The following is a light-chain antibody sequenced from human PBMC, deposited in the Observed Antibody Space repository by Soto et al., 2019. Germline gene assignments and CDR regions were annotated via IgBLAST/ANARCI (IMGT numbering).Light chain of an antibody. V-gene: IGKV1-6*01. Sequence: AIQMTQSPSSLSASVGDRVTITCRASQDIRNDLGWYQQKPGKAPKFLIYAASDLESGVPSRFSGSGSGTYFSRTITSLQPEDFATYYCLQDSSYPLTFGGGTKVEIK. CDR2: AAS. J-gene: IGKJ4*01. CDR1: QDIRND. CDR3: LQDSSYPLT.